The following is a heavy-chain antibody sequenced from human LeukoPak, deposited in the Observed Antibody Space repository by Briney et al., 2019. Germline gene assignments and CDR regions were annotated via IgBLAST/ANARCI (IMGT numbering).Heavy chain of an antibody. J-gene: IGHJ4*02. CDR2: INQDGSEK. CDR1: GFTFSDSW. CDR3: ARDSSGTTFDY. V-gene: IGHV3-7*01. Sequence: GGSLRLSCAASGFTFSDSWMNWVRQVPGKGLEWLANINQDGSEKNYVDSVKDRFTISRDNAKMSLYLQMNSLRAEDTAVYYCARDSSGTTFDYWGQGTLVTVSS. D-gene: IGHD1-7*01.